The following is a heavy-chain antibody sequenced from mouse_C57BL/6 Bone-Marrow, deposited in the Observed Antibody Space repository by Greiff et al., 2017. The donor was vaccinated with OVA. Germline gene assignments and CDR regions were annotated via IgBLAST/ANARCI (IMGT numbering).Heavy chain of an antibody. CDR3: ARKLFFDY. Sequence: EVQLQQSGPELVKPGASVKISCKASGYTFTDYYMNWVKQSHGQSLEWIGDINPNNGGTSYNQKFKGKATLTVDKSSSTAYMELRSLTSEDSAVYYCARKLFFDYWGQGTTLTVSS. CDR2: INPNNGGT. V-gene: IGHV1-26*01. CDR1: GYTFTDYY. J-gene: IGHJ2*01.